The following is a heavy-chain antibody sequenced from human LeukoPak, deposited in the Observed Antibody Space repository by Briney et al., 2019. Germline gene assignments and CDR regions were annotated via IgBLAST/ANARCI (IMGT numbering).Heavy chain of an antibody. CDR3: ARRSSSGPWYFDY. CDR1: GGTFSSYA. Sequence: GASVKVSCKASGGTFSSYAISWVRQAPGQGLEWVGIINPSGGTTSYAQKFQGRVTMTRDTSTSTVYMELSSLRSEDTAVYYCARRSSSGPWYFDYWGQGTLVTVSS. CDR2: INPSGGTT. D-gene: IGHD3-22*01. V-gene: IGHV1-46*01. J-gene: IGHJ4*02.